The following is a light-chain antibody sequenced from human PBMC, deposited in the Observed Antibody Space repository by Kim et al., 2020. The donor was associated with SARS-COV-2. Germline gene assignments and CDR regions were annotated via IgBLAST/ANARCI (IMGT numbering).Light chain of an antibody. CDR1: SLRSYY. V-gene: IGLV3-19*01. CDR3: NSRDSSGNHLEV. CDR2: GKN. J-gene: IGLJ1*01. Sequence: LGQTVRITCQGDSLRSYYASWYQQKPGQAPVLVIYGKNNRPSGIPDRFSGSSSGNTASLTITGAQAEDEADYYGNSRDSSGNHLEVFGTGTKVTVL.